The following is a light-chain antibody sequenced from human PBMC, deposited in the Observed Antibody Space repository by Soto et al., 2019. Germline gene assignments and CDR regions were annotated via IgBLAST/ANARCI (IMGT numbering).Light chain of an antibody. V-gene: IGKV3-20*01. CDR3: QQYGGSPYT. Sequence: EIVLTQSPGTLSLSPGERATLSCRASQSVRSNXLAWYQQKPGQAPRLLIYGASSRATGIPDRFSGTGSGTDXXXXISXXEPEDFAVYYCQQYGGSPYTFGQGTKLEIK. J-gene: IGKJ2*01. CDR2: GAS. CDR1: QSVRSNX.